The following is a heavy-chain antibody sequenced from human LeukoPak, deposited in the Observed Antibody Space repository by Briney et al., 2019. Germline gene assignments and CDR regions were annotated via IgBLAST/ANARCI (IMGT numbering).Heavy chain of an antibody. J-gene: IGHJ3*02. D-gene: IGHD6-13*01. V-gene: IGHV3-23*01. CDR1: GFTFSSYA. CDR2: ISGSGGST. CDR3: AKDPRSSWDRNAFDI. Sequence: PGGSLRLSCAASGFTFSSYAMSWVRQAPGKGLEWVSAISGSGGSTYYADSVKGRFTISRDNSKNALYLQMNSLRAEDTAVYYCAKDPRSSWDRNAFDIWGQGTMVTVSS.